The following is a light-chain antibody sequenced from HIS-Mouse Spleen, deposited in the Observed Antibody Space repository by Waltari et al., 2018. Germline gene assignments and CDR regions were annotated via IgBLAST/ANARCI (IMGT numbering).Light chain of an antibody. CDR3: GTWDSSLSAGV. Sequence: QSVLTQPPSVSAAPGRKVTISCSGSSSTIGTHYVSVYQQLPATAPKLLIYDNNKRPSGIPDRFSGSKSDTSATLGITGLQTGDEADYYCGTWDSSLSAGVFGGGTKLTVL. V-gene: IGLV1-51*01. CDR2: DNN. J-gene: IGLJ3*02. CDR1: SSTIGTHY.